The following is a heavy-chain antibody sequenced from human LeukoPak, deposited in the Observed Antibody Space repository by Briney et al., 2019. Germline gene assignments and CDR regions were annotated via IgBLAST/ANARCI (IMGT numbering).Heavy chain of an antibody. CDR3: ARDAGDYDPRTFDI. Sequence: WCLSPSCAAAGFTISIYGMRCVRQATGEGLGWEAVIGYVGSNKYYADCVKGRFTISRANSKNTLYLQMNSLRAEDTAVYYGARDAGDYDPRTFDIWGQGTMVTVSS. CDR2: IGYVGSNK. V-gene: IGHV3-33*01. J-gene: IGHJ3*02. CDR1: GFTISIYG. D-gene: IGHD4-17*01.